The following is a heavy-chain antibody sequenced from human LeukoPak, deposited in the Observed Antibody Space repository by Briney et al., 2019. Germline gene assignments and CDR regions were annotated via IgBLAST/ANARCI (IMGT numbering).Heavy chain of an antibody. J-gene: IGHJ4*02. Sequence: GGSLRLSCAASRFTFDDYAMHCARHARGKGLEWVSGISWNSGSIGCADSVKGRFTISRDIAKDSLYLQMNSLRAEDTALYYCAKGAAAAYFDYWGQGTLVTVSS. V-gene: IGHV3-9*01. CDR2: ISWNSGSI. CDR1: RFTFDDYA. CDR3: AKGAAAAYFDY. D-gene: IGHD6-13*01.